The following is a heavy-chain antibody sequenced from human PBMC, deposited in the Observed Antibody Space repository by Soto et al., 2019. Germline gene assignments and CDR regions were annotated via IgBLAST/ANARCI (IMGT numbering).Heavy chain of an antibody. V-gene: IGHV3-30*18. J-gene: IGHJ4*02. CDR3: AKAPDIVVVPAAIDS. CDR2: ISYDGSNK. Sequence: PGGSLRLSCAASGFTFSSYGMHWVRQAPGKGLEWVAVISYDGSNKYYADSVKGRFTISRDNSKNTLYLQMNSLRAEDTAVYYCAKAPDIVVVPAAIDSWGQGTLVTVS. D-gene: IGHD2-2*01. CDR1: GFTFSSYG.